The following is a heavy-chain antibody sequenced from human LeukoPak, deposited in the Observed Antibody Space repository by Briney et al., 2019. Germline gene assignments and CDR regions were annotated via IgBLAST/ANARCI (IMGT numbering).Heavy chain of an antibody. CDR1: GGSISSYY. Sequence: SETQSLTCTVSGGSISSYYWSWIRQPPGKGLEWIGYIYYSGSTNYNPSLKSRVTISVDTSKNQFSLKLSSVTAADTAVYYCARSVLRYFDFNYYYGMDVWGQGTTVTVSS. V-gene: IGHV4-59*08. CDR2: IYYSGST. J-gene: IGHJ6*02. D-gene: IGHD3-9*01. CDR3: ARSVLRYFDFNYYYGMDV.